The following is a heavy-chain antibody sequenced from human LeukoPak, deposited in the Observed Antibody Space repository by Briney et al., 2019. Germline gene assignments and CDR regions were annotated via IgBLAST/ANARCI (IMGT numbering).Heavy chain of an antibody. D-gene: IGHD3-16*01. V-gene: IGHV3-23*01. J-gene: IGHJ4*02. CDR1: GFTFSSSV. CDR3: VRDPRHGGTDY. CDR2: ITTSDGST. Sequence: GGSLRLSCAASGFTFSSSVMSWARQAPGEGLEWVSIITTSDGSTFYADSVKGRFTISRDNSKNTLSLQMSSLRAGDTAIYYCVRDPRHGGTDYWGQGTVVTVSS.